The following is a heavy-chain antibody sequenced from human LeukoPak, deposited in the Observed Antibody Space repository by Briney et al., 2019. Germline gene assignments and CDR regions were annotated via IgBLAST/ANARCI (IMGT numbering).Heavy chain of an antibody. J-gene: IGHJ4*02. CDR3: AKLAGDWQQLPY. CDR2: ISDSGDRT. Sequence: GGSLRLSCAASGFSFKNYAMSWVGQAPGKGLEWVSSISDSGDRTYYADSVNGRFTISRDNSRNTLYLQMNSLAAEDTAIFYCAKLAGDWQQLPYWGQGTLVTVSS. V-gene: IGHV3-23*01. CDR1: GFSFKNYA. D-gene: IGHD6-13*01.